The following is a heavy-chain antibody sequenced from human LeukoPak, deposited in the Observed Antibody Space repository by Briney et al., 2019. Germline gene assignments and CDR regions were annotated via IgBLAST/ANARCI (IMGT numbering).Heavy chain of an antibody. V-gene: IGHV4-4*02. Sequence: PSQTLSLTCAVSGGSISSSNWWSWVRQPPGKVLEWFGEIYHSGSTNYNPSLKSRVTISVDKPKNQFSLKLSSVTAADTAVYYCARSLGYCSGGSCRDAFDIWGQGTMVTVSS. CDR3: ARSLGYCSGGSCRDAFDI. CDR1: GGSISSSNW. J-gene: IGHJ3*02. CDR2: IYHSGST. D-gene: IGHD2-15*01.